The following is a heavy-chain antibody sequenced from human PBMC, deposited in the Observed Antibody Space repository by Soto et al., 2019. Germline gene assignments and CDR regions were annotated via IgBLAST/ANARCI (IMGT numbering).Heavy chain of an antibody. Sequence: QVQLQESGPGLVKPSETLSLTCTVSGGSISNYYWSWIRQPPGKGLEWIGYIYFSGSTNYNPSLKRRVTLSVDTSKNQFSLKLSSVTAVDTSVYYCARRYGGAVVYLGQGTLVTVSS. J-gene: IGHJ4*02. CDR2: IYFSGST. D-gene: IGHD3-10*01. V-gene: IGHV4-59*08. CDR1: GGSISNYY. CDR3: ARRYGGAVVY.